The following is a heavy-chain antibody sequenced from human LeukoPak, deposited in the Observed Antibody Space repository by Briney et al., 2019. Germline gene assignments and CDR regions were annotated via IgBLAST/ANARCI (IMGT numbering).Heavy chain of an antibody. CDR3: ARDLGLAAAGQMDYYYGMDV. V-gene: IGHV4-59*12. Sequence: SETLSLTCTVSSGSISSYYWSWIRQPPGKGLEWIGEIYHSGSTNYNPSLKSRVTISVDKSKNQFSLKLSSVTAADTAVYYCARDLGLAAAGQMDYYYGMDVWGQGTTVTVSS. D-gene: IGHD6-13*01. CDR2: IYHSGST. CDR1: SGSISSYY. J-gene: IGHJ6*02.